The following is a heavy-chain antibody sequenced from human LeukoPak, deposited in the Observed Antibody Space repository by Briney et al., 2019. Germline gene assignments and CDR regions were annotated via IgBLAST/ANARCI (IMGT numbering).Heavy chain of an antibody. CDR1: GYIFSGYY. CDR2: IIVGSGRT. CDR3: AAELYSGTYGRCCSFAF. V-gene: IGHV1-58*02. D-gene: IGHD1-26*01. J-gene: IGHJ4*02. Sequence: SVKVSCKTSGYIFSGYYMHWVRQAPGQGLEWIGWIIVGSGRTHYAQNLQERLTITRDMSTNTAYMELSSLRSEDTAVYYCAAELYSGTYGRCCSFAFWGQGTPVTVSS.